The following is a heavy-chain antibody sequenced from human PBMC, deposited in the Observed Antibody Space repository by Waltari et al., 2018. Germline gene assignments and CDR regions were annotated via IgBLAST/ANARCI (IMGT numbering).Heavy chain of an antibody. CDR1: GYTFTSYG. CDR2: ISAYNGNT. D-gene: IGHD6-19*01. V-gene: IGHV1-18*01. CDR3: ARDSRGSEWLRAYYYYGMDV. Sequence: QVQLVQSGAEVKKPGASVKVSCKASGYTFTSYGISWVRQAPGQGPEWMGWISAYNGNTNYAQKLQGRVTMTTDTSTSTADMEGRSLRSDDTAVYDCARDSRGSEWLRAYYYYGMDVWGQGTTVTVSS. J-gene: IGHJ6*02.